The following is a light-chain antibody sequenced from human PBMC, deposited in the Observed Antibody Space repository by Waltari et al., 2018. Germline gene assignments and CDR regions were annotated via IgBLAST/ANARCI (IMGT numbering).Light chain of an antibody. CDR1: QTVVNSDDGYTY. J-gene: IGKJ2*01. CDR2: LLG. CDR3: MQRLEFPYT. V-gene: IGKV2-40*01. Sequence: DIVMTQTPLSLPVTPGEPASISCWSSQTVVNSDDGYTYLDWFVQKPGQSPQLLMYLLGFRASRVQDRFSGAGSGRNFSLQISRVEADDVGVYYCMQRLEFPYTFGRGTRL.